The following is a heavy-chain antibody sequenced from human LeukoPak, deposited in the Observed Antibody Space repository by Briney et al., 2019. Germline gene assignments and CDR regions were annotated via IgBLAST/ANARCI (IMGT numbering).Heavy chain of an antibody. CDR3: AKGSGYTYGYPGY. J-gene: IGHJ4*02. CDR1: GFTYSSYA. CDR2: ISGSGNNT. Sequence: PGGSLRLSCAASGFTYSSYAMSWVRQAPGKGLEWVSAISGSGNNTYYADSVKGRFTISRDTSKNTLYVQMNSLRAEDTAVYYCAKGSGYTYGYPGYGGQGTLVTVSS. D-gene: IGHD5-18*01. V-gene: IGHV3-23*01.